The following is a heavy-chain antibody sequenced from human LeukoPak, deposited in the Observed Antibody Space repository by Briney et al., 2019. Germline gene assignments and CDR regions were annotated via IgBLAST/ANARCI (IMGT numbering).Heavy chain of an antibody. J-gene: IGHJ3*02. CDR1: GGSFSGYY. D-gene: IGHD1-26*01. CDR2: INHSGST. CDR3: ARQGGSYLDAFDI. Sequence: SETLSLTCAVYGGSFSGYYWSWIRQPPGKGLEWIGEINHSGSTNYNPSLKSRVTISVDTSKNQFSLKLSSVTAADTAVYYCARQGGSYLDAFDIWGQGTMVTVSS. V-gene: IGHV4-34*01.